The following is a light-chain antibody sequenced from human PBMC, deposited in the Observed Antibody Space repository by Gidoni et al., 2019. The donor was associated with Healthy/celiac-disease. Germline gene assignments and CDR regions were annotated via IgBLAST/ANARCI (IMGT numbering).Light chain of an antibody. CDR3: QQLNSYPFT. CDR1: QGISSY. V-gene: IGKV1-9*01. CDR2: AAS. J-gene: IGKJ3*01. Sequence: IQFTPSPSFLSASVGDRVTITCRASQGISSYLAWYQQKPGKAPKLLIYAASTLQSGVPSRFSGSGSGTEFTLTISSLQPEDFATYYCQQLNSYPFTFXHXTKVXIK.